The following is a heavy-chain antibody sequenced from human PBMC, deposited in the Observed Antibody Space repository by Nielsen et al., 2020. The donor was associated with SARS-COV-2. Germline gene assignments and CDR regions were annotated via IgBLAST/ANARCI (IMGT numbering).Heavy chain of an antibody. D-gene: IGHD4-17*01. CDR2: IYPGDSDT. J-gene: IGHJ5*02. V-gene: IGHV5-51*01. Sequence: GESLKISCKGSGYSFGNYFIAWVRQMPGKGLEWMGNIYPGDSDTRYSPSFQGQVTISADKSISTAYLQWSSLKASDTAMYYCARGDYGDYQWLAPWGQGTLVTVSS. CDR3: ARGDYGDYQWLAP. CDR1: GYSFGNYF.